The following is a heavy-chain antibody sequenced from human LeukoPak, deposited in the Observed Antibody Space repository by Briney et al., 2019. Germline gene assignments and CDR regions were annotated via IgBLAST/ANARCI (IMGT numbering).Heavy chain of an antibody. V-gene: IGHV3-48*02. Sequence: GGSLRLSCAASGFNFSPYSMNWVRQAPGKGLEWVSYISRGSSTIHYADSVKGRFTISRDNAENSLYLQMNSLRDEDTAVYYCSGGSFYDYWGQGALVTVSS. CDR3: SGGSFYDY. D-gene: IGHD1-26*01. J-gene: IGHJ4*02. CDR1: GFNFSPYS. CDR2: ISRGSSTI.